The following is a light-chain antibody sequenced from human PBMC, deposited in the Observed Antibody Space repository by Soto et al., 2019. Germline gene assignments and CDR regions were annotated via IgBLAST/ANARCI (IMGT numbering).Light chain of an antibody. Sequence: QSVLTQPASVSGSPGQSITISCTGTSSDVGSYNSVSWYQQHQGKAHKVMIYDVSNRPSGVSNRCSCSKSGNTASLTISGLQASDEADYYCCSYTSGSTLVFGGGTKLTVL. V-gene: IGLV2-14*01. J-gene: IGLJ2*01. CDR3: CSYTSGSTLV. CDR2: DVS. CDR1: SSDVGSYNS.